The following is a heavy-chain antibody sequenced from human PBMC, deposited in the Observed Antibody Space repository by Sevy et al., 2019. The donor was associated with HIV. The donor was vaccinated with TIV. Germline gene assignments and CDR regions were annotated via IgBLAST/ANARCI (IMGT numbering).Heavy chain of an antibody. CDR3: AKVLNPALESMMEVTVRSLKGFDV. CDR2: ISGFGNT. V-gene: IGHV3-23*01. Sequence: GGSLRLSCAASGFTFNTHVMNWVRQAPGKGLEWVSSISGFGNTYYADSVRGRFTISRDNAKNTLYLQMNSLRADDTAVYYCAKVLNPALESMMEVTVRSLKGFDVWGQGTMGTVSS. CDR1: GFTFNTHV. D-gene: IGHD3-22*01. J-gene: IGHJ3*01.